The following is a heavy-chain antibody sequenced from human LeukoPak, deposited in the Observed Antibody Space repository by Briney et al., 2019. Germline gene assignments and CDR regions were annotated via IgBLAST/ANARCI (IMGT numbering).Heavy chain of an antibody. CDR3: VSSTGQQLIPYDY. D-gene: IGHD6-13*01. V-gene: IGHV3-66*02. Sequence: GSLRLSCAASGINVSANYMTWIRQAPGKGLEWVSLIYGAGAAYYAESVRGRFIISRDNSKNTLFLQMNSLRAEDTAVYYCVSSTGQQLIPYDYWGQGTLVTVSS. J-gene: IGHJ4*02. CDR2: IYGAGAA. CDR1: GINVSANY.